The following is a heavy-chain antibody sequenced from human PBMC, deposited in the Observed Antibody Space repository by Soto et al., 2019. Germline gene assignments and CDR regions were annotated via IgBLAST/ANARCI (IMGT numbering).Heavy chain of an antibody. CDR3: ARWGDSTRPWGY. Sequence: QVQLVQSGAEVKKPGSSVKVSCKASGGTFSSYTISWVRQAPGQGLEWMGRIIPILGIANYAQKFQGRVTIXAXXSTSTAYMELSSLRSEDTAVYYCARWGDSTRPWGYWGQGTLVTVSS. D-gene: IGHD3-16*01. CDR2: IIPILGIA. CDR1: GGTFSSYT. J-gene: IGHJ4*02. V-gene: IGHV1-69*02.